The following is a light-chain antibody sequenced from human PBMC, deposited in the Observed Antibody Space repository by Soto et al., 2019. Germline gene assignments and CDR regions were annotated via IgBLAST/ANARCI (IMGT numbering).Light chain of an antibody. Sequence: EIVLTQSPATLSLSPGERATLSCRASQGVSTFLAWYQQKPGQAPRLLIYDASNRATGIPARFSGSGSGTDFTLTISSLEPEDFAVYYCQQYNSWPLTFGGGTKVDIK. J-gene: IGKJ4*01. CDR2: DAS. CDR1: QGVSTF. V-gene: IGKV3-11*01. CDR3: QQYNSWPLT.